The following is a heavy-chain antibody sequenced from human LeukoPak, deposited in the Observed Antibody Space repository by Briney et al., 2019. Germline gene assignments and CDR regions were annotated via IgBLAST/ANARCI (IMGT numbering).Heavy chain of an antibody. CDR1: GFTFSSYS. D-gene: IGHD2-21*02. CDR3: AKEPRHCGGDCFSLLDY. J-gene: IGHJ4*02. CDR2: ISGSGGNT. Sequence: GGSLRLSCAASGFTFSSYSMSWLRQAPGKGLEWVSLISGSGGNTYYADSVKGRFTISRDNSKNTLYLQMYSLRAEDRAIFYCAKEPRHCGGDCFSLLDYWGQGTLVTVSS. V-gene: IGHV3-23*01.